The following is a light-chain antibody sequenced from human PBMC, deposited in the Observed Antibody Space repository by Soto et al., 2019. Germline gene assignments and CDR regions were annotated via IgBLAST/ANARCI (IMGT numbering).Light chain of an antibody. Sequence: DIQLTQSPSTLSASVGDRVTITCRASQNINRWLAWYQQKPGKAPKVLIYDASSLKSGVPSRFSGSGSGTEFTLTINSLQPEDFATYYRQQYDGNFGQGTKLEIK. CDR2: DAS. J-gene: IGKJ2*01. V-gene: IGKV1-5*01. CDR1: QNINRW. CDR3: QQYDGN.